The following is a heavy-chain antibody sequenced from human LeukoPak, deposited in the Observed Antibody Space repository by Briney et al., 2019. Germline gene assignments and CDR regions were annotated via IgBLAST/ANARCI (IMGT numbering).Heavy chain of an antibody. D-gene: IGHD4-23*01. J-gene: IGHJ4*02. Sequence: SETLSLTCTVSGGSISSSSYFWDWVRQPPGKGLEWIGEINHSGSTNYNPSLKSRVTISVDTSKNQFSLKLSSVTAADTAVYYCARGVDYGGNSGDYWGQGTLVTVSS. V-gene: IGHV4-39*07. CDR1: GGSISSSSYF. CDR3: ARGVDYGGNSGDY. CDR2: INHSGST.